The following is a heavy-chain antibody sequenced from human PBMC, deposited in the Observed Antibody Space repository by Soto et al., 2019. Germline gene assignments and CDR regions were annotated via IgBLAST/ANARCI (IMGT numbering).Heavy chain of an antibody. J-gene: IGHJ4*02. CDR2: IYYSGST. V-gene: IGHV4-39*02. CDR3: AGDRNSGSWFFY. D-gene: IGHD6-25*01. CDR1: GGSISSSSYY. Sequence: PSETLSLTCTVSGGSISSSSYYWGWIRQPPGKGLEWIGSIYYSGSTYYNPSLKSRVTIPGDTSKNPFSLKLSSVTAADTAVYYCAGDRNSGSWFFYWGRGTRVTVSS.